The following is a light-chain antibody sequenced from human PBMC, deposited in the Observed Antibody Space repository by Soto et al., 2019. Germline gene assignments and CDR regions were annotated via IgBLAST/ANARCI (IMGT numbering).Light chain of an antibody. CDR2: GAS. CDR3: QEYGSSRT. V-gene: IGKV3-20*01. CDR1: QSVTSGY. J-gene: IGKJ1*01. Sequence: EIVLTQSPGTLSLSPGERATLSCRASQSVTSGYLAWYQQKPGQAPSLLIYGASSRATGIPDRFSGSGSGTDFTLTISRLEPEDFAVYYCQEYGSSRTFGHGTKVEIK.